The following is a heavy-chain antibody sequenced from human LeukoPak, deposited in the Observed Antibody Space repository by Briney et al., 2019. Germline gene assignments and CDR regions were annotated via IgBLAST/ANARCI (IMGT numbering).Heavy chain of an antibody. J-gene: IGHJ4*02. D-gene: IGHD3-10*01. CDR1: GFTFSNFA. V-gene: IGHV3-48*01. Sequence: PGGSLRLTCAASGFTFSNFAMNWVRQAPGKGLEWISYISSSYSPIHYADSVKGRFTVSRDNARNSLYLQMNSLRAEDTAVYYCARDNPWEMVRGVIDYWGQGTLVTVSS. CDR3: ARDNPWEMVRGVIDY. CDR2: ISSSYSPI.